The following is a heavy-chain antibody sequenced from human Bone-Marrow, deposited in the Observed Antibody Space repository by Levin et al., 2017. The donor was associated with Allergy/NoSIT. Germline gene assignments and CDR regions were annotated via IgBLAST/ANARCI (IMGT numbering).Heavy chain of an antibody. CDR1: GGSISSGGYS. CDR3: ARADFDGLTTYD. Sequence: PSETLSLTCAVSGGSISSGGYSWSWIRQPPGKGLEWIGYIYHSGSTYYNPSLKSRVTISVDRSKNQFSLKLSSVTAADTAVYYCARADFDGLTTYDWGQGTLVTVSS. J-gene: IGHJ4*02. D-gene: IGHD3-9*01. V-gene: IGHV4-30-2*01. CDR2: IYHSGST.